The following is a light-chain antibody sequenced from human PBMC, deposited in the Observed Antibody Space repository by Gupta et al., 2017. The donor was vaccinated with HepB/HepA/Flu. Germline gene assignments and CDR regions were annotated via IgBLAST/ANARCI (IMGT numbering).Light chain of an antibody. J-gene: IGKJ4*01. Sequence: AIQMTQSPSTLSLSLGDRVTISCRASQGLINYFSWYQQKPGKPPKLLIYGASKVPSGVPSRFSGSGSGTDFTLTISSRQPEDFATYYCQQQVSCPITFGRGTTVEIK. CDR3: QQQVSCPIT. CDR2: GAS. CDR1: QGLINY. V-gene: IGKV1-6*01.